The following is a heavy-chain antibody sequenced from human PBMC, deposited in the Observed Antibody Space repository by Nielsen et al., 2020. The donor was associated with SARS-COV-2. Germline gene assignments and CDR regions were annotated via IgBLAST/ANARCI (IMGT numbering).Heavy chain of an antibody. V-gene: IGHV3-48*01. CDR1: GFTFSSYS. CDR3: ARSYDILTGYLPFGY. J-gene: IGHJ4*02. CDR2: ISSSSSTI. D-gene: IGHD3-9*01. Sequence: GGSLRLSCAASGFTFSSYSMNWVRQAPGKGLEWVSYISSSSSTIYYADSVKGRFTISRDNAKNSLYLQMNSLRAEDTAVYYCARSYDILTGYLPFGYWGQGTLVTVSS.